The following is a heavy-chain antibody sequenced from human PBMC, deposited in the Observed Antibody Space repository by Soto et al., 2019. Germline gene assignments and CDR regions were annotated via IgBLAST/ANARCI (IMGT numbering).Heavy chain of an antibody. CDR2: IHHSGST. D-gene: IGHD3-10*01. CDR1: GGSISSGGYY. CDR3: VRRVQS. Sequence: SETLSLTCNVSGGSISSGGYYWTWIRQHPGKGLEWIGNIHHSGSTFYNPSLKSRVSISVDTSKNQFSLKLSSVTAADTAVYFCVRRVQSWGQGTLVTVSS. J-gene: IGHJ1*01. V-gene: IGHV4-31*03.